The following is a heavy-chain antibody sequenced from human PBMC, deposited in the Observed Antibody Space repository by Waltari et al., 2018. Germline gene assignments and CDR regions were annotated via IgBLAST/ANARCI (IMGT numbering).Heavy chain of an antibody. CDR2: ISYDGSNK. CDR1: GFTFSRYA. CDR3: ARGAHGDYVDAFDI. V-gene: IGHV3-30-3*01. D-gene: IGHD4-17*01. J-gene: IGHJ3*02. Sequence: QVQLVQSGGGAVQPARSLRRSCAATGFTFSRYAMHWGTMAPGKGLEGVAVISYDGSNKYYADSVKGRFTISRDNSENTLYLQMNSLRAEDTAVYNCARGAHGDYVDAFDIWGQGTMVTVSS.